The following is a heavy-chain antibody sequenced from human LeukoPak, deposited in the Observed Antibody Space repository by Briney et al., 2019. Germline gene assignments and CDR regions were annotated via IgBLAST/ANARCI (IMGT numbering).Heavy chain of an antibody. D-gene: IGHD3-3*01. V-gene: IGHV3-48*01. CDR2: ISSSSSSTI. J-gene: IGHJ4*02. CDR3: ARGALSPRLEWLSPFDY. Sequence: GGSLRLSCAASGFTFSSYSMNWVRQAPGKGLEWVSYISSSSSSTIYYADSVKGRFTIPRDNAKNSLYLQMNSLRAEDTAVYYCARGALSPRLEWLSPFDYWGQGTLVTVSS. CDR1: GFTFSSYS.